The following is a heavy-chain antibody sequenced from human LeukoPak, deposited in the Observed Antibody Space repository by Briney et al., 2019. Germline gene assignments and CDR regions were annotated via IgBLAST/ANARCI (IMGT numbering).Heavy chain of an antibody. D-gene: IGHD1-26*01. CDR1: GGSLSGYY. CDR3: AGSRLSGSYGPVY. CDR2: INHSGST. Sequence: SETLSLTCAVYGGSLSGYYWSWIRQPPGKGLEWIGEINHSGSTNYNPSLKSRVTISVDTSKNQFSLKLSPVTAADTAVYYCAGSRLSGSYGPVYWGQVTLVTVSS. J-gene: IGHJ4*02. V-gene: IGHV4-34*01.